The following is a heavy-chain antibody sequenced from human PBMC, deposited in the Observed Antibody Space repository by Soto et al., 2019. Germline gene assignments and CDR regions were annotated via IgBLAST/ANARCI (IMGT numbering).Heavy chain of an antibody. Sequence: EVQLLESGGGLILPGGSLRLSCAASGFTFSSYAMSWVRQAPGKGLEWVSAISGSGGSTYYADSVKGRFTISRDNSKNTLYLQMNSLRAEDTAVYYCAKQNFGELIRIYSDYWGQGTLVTVSS. V-gene: IGHV3-23*01. CDR2: ISGSGGST. CDR1: GFTFSSYA. J-gene: IGHJ4*02. CDR3: AKQNFGELIRIYSDY. D-gene: IGHD3-10*01.